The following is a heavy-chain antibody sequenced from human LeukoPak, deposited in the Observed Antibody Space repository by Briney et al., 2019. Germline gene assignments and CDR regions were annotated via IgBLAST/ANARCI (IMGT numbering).Heavy chain of an antibody. CDR1: GFTFDDYA. Sequence: GGSLRLSCAASGFTFDDYAMHWVRQAPGKGLEWVSGISWNSGSIGYADSVKGRFTISRDNAKNSLYLQMNSLRAEDTAVYYCARAYSYGSSDYWGQGTLVTASS. D-gene: IGHD5-18*01. CDR3: ARAYSYGSSDY. V-gene: IGHV3-9*01. J-gene: IGHJ4*02. CDR2: ISWNSGSI.